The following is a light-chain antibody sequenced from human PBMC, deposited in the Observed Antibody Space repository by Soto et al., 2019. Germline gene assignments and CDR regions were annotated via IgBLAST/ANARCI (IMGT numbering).Light chain of an antibody. CDR1: QNILTF. V-gene: IGKV1-39*01. CDR3: QKSYRKPAP. CDR2: AAS. Sequence: DIQMTQSPSSLSASVGDRVTITCRASQNILTFLNWYQQKSGKAPKLLIVAASSLETGVPSRFSGSGSGTGFSLTPTSLQPEDGATYYCQKSYRKPAPFCQGTNLEIK. J-gene: IGKJ2*01.